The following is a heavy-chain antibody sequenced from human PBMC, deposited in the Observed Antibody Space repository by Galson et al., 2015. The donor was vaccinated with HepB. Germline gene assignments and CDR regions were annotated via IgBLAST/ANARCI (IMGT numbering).Heavy chain of an antibody. CDR3: ARGGWSLDY. J-gene: IGHJ4*02. D-gene: IGHD2-15*01. V-gene: IGHV4-59*11. CDR1: GDSISSHY. CDR2: THYSGSS. Sequence: ETLSLTCTVSGDSISSHYWSWIRQPPGKGLEWIGYTHYSGSSNYNPSLKSRLSTSSVDTSKNQFSLKLSSVTAADTGVYYCARGGWSLDYWGQGTLVTVSS.